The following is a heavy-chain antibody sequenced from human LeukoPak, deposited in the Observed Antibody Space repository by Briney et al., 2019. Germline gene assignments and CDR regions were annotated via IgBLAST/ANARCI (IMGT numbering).Heavy chain of an antibody. CDR3: AKAFDPHPKKDAFDI. D-gene: IGHD3-9*01. J-gene: IGHJ3*02. CDR1: GSTFSSYA. V-gene: IGHV3-23*01. Sequence: GGSLRLSCAASGSTFSSYAMSWVRQAPGKGLEWVSGISGNGRSTYYADSVRGRFTISRDNSRNTLYLQMNSLRAEDTAVYYCAKAFDPHPKKDAFDIWGQGTMATVSS. CDR2: ISGNGRST.